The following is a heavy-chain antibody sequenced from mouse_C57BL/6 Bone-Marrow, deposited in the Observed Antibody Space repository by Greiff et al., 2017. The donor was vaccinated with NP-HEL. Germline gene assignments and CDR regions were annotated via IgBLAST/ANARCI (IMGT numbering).Heavy chain of an antibody. J-gene: IGHJ2*01. CDR1: GYTFTSYW. CDR3: AITTVAYYFDY. CDR2: IHPNSGST. Sequence: VQLHQSGAELVKPGASVKLSCKASGYTFTSYWMHWVKQRPGQGLEWIGMIHPNSGSTNYNEKFKSKATLTVDKSSSTAYMQLSSLTSEDSAVYYCAITTVAYYFDYWGQGTTLTVSS. V-gene: IGHV1-64*01. D-gene: IGHD1-1*01.